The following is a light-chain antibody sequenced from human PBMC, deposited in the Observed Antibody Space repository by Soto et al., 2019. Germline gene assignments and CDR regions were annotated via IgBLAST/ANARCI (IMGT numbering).Light chain of an antibody. CDR2: DVS. CDR3: SSYTSSILYV. V-gene: IGLV2-14*01. CDR1: SSDVGGYNY. Sequence: QSALTQPASVSGSPGQSITISCTGTSSDVGGYNYVSWYQQHPGKAPKLMIYDVSNRPSGVSNRFSGSKSGNTASLTISELQAEDEADYYCSSYTSSILYVFGTGTKLTVL. J-gene: IGLJ1*01.